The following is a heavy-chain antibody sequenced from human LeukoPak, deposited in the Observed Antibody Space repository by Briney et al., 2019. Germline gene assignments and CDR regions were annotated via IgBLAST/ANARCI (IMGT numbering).Heavy chain of an antibody. CDR1: GYSFTSYW. Sequence: GESLKISCKGSGYSFTSYWIGWVRQMPGKGLEWMGIIYPGDSDTRYSPSFQGQVTISADKSISTAYLQWSSLKASDTAMYYCARLWGTAVVVPAAIWFDPWGQGTLVTVSS. CDR2: IYPGDSDT. J-gene: IGHJ5*02. CDR3: ARLWGTAVVVPAAIWFDP. D-gene: IGHD2-2*02. V-gene: IGHV5-51*01.